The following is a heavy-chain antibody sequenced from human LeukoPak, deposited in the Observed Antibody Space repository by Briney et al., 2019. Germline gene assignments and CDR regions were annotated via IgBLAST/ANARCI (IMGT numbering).Heavy chain of an antibody. Sequence: GGSLRLSCAASGFTLRSYDMHCVRQATGQGLECVSGIGTAGEIYYPRSVKGGFTISRDNSKNTLYLQMNSLRAEDTAVYYCARRAGAYSHPYDYWGQGTLVTVSS. D-gene: IGHD4/OR15-4a*01. CDR2: IGTAGEI. CDR3: ARRAGAYSHPYDY. CDR1: GFTLRSYD. J-gene: IGHJ4*02. V-gene: IGHV3-13*01.